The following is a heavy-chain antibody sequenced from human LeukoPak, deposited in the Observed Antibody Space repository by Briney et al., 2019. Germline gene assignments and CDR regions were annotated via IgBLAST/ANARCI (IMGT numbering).Heavy chain of an antibody. V-gene: IGHV1-18*04. Sequence: ASVKVSRKASGYTFTSYGISWVRQAPGQGLEWMGWISAYNGNTNYAQKLQGRVTMTTDTSTSTAYMELRSLRSDDTAVYYCARDGFGDPLQYYYYYYGMDVWGKGTTVTVSS. CDR3: ARDGFGDPLQYYYYYYGMDV. J-gene: IGHJ6*04. CDR1: GYTFTSYG. D-gene: IGHD3-10*01. CDR2: ISAYNGNT.